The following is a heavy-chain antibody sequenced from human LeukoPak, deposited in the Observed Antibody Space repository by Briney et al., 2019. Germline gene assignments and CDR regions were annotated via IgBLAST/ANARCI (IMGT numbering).Heavy chain of an antibody. V-gene: IGHV3-74*01. Sequence: GGSLRLSCAASGFIFSNYWMHWVRQAPGKGLVWVSRITSDGSSTNYADSVKGRFTISRDNAKNSLYLQMNSLRDEDTAVYYCARDLVVVTASWFDPWGQGTLVTVSS. J-gene: IGHJ5*02. CDR2: ITSDGSST. CDR1: GFIFSNYW. D-gene: IGHD2-21*02. CDR3: ARDLVVVTASWFDP.